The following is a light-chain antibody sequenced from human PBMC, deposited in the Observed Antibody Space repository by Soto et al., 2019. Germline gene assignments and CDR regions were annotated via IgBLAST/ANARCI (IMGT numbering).Light chain of an antibody. J-gene: IGKJ2*01. Sequence: EIVLTQSPATLSLSPGERATLSCRASQSVSSYLAWFQQKPGQAPRLLIYDASNRATGIPARFSGSGSGTDFTLTISSLEPEDFAVYYFQQRSSWPSFGQGTKLEIK. V-gene: IGKV3-11*01. CDR3: QQRSSWPS. CDR2: DAS. CDR1: QSVSSY.